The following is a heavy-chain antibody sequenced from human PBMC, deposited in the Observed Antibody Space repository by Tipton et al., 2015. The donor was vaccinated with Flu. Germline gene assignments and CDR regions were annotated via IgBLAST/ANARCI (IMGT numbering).Heavy chain of an antibody. V-gene: IGHV3-33*01. CDR1: GFTFSSYV. J-gene: IGHJ6*03. D-gene: IGHD5-18*01. CDR3: ARDPRGWDTFSYYMDV. CDR2: IWYDGSNQ. Sequence: SLRLSCAASGFTFSSYVMHWVRQAPGKGLEWVAVIWYDGSNQYYADSVKGRFTISRDNSKNTVYVEMNSLRAEDTAVYYCARDPRGWDTFSYYMDVWGKGTTVTVSS.